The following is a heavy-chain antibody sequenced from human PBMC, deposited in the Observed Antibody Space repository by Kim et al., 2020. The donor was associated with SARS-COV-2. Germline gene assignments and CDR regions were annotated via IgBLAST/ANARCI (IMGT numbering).Heavy chain of an antibody. D-gene: IGHD3-10*01. CDR2: INHSGST. CDR1: GGSFSGYY. CDR3: ARGPLSRITMVRGVMGHNWFDP. Sequence: SETLSLTCAVYGGSFSGYYWSWIRQPPGKGLEWIGEINHSGSTNYNPSLKSRVTISVDTSKNQFSLKLSSVTAADTAVYYCARGPLSRITMVRGVMGHNWFDPWGQGTLVTVSS. J-gene: IGHJ5*02. V-gene: IGHV4-34*01.